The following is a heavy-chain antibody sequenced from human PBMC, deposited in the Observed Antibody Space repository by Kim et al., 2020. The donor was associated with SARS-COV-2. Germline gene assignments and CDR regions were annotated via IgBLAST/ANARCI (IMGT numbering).Heavy chain of an antibody. CDR2: IYPGDSDT. CDR3: ARDGYYVVRGVRSGGYGMDV. V-gene: IGHV5-51*01. D-gene: IGHD3-10*01. J-gene: IGHJ6*02. Sequence: GESLKISCKGSGYSFTSYWIGWVRQMPGKGLEWMGIIYPGDSDTRYSPSFQGQVTISADKSISTAYLQWSSLKASDTAMYYCARDGYYVVRGVRSGGYGMDVWGQGTTVTVSS. CDR1: GYSFTSYW.